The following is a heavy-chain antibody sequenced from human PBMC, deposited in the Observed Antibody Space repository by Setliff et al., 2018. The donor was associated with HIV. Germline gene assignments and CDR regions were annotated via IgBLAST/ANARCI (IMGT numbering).Heavy chain of an antibody. CDR1: GGTFSSYA. V-gene: IGHV1-2*06. D-gene: IGHD2-15*01. CDR3: ATVQLLADDILNI. Sequence: ASVKVSCKASGGTFSSYAISWVRQAPGQGLEWVGRINPDSRGTNYAQTFQGRVTMTRDTSVSTAYMELSSLKSDDTAIYFCATVQLLADDILNIWGQGTMVTVSS. CDR2: INPDSRGT. J-gene: IGHJ3*02.